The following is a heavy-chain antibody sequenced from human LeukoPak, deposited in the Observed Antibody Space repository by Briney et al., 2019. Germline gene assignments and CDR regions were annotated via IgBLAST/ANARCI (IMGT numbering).Heavy chain of an antibody. CDR2: ITGSSTTI. V-gene: IGHV3-48*04. J-gene: IGHJ4*02. CDR1: GFTFSHYN. D-gene: IGHD3-22*01. CDR3: ARAAIEITMIVVVISHYFDY. Sequence: PGGSLRLSCAASGFTFSHYNMNWIRQAPGKGLEWVSYITGSSTTIYYADSVKGRFTISRDNGENSLFLQMNSLRAEDTAVYYCARAAIEITMIVVVISHYFDYWGQGTLVTVSS.